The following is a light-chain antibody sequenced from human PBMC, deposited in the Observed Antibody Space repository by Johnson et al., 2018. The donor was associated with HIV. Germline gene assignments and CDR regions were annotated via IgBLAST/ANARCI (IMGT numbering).Light chain of an antibody. CDR2: DNN. V-gene: IGLV1-51*01. CDR3: GTWDSSLSAGGANYV. J-gene: IGLJ1*01. Sequence: QSVLTQPPSVSAAPGQKVTISCSGSTSNIGKSYVSWYQQLPGTAPKLLIYDNNKRPSGIPDRFSGSKSGTSATLGITGLQTGDEADYYCGTWDSSLSAGGANYVFGTGTKVTVL. CDR1: TSNIGKSY.